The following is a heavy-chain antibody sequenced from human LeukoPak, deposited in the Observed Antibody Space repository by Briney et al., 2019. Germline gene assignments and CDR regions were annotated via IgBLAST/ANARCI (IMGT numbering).Heavy chain of an antibody. CDR1: GYTFTGFH. CDR2: ISAYNGNT. Sequence: ASVKVSCKASGYTFTGFHIHWVRQAPGQGLEWMGWISAYNGNTNYAQKLQGRVTMTTDTSTSTAYMELRSLRSDDTAVYYCARDGYYDILTGYYGYYYYGMDVWGQGTTVTVSS. V-gene: IGHV1-18*04. CDR3: ARDGYYDILTGYYGYYYYGMDV. D-gene: IGHD3-9*01. J-gene: IGHJ6*02.